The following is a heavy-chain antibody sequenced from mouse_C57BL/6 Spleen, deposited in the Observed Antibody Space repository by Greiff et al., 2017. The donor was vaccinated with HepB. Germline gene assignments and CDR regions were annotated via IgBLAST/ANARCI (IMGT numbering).Heavy chain of an antibody. Sequence: VKLQESGPGLVAPSQSLSITCTVSGFSLTSYGVHWVRQPPGKGLEWLVVIWSDGSTTYNSALKSRLSISKDNSKSQVFLKMNSLQTDDTAMYYCARHHYYGSSYWYFDVWGTGTTVTVSS. V-gene: IGHV2-6-1*01. CDR1: GFSLTSYG. D-gene: IGHD1-1*01. CDR2: IWSDGST. CDR3: ARHHYYGSSYWYFDV. J-gene: IGHJ1*03.